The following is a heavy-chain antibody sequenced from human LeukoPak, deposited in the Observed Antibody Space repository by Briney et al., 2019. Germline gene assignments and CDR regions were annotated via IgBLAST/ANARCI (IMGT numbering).Heavy chain of an antibody. CDR1: GYSFSNYW. CDR2: IHPGNTDT. Sequence: GESLKISCKGSGYSFSNYWIAWVRQMPGKGLEWMGSIHPGNTDTAYSPSFQGQVILSADKSINTAYLQWSSLRASDTALYYCARHPTGFPNWFDPWGQGIFVTVSS. D-gene: IGHD1-14*01. CDR3: ARHPTGFPNWFDP. V-gene: IGHV5-51*01. J-gene: IGHJ5*02.